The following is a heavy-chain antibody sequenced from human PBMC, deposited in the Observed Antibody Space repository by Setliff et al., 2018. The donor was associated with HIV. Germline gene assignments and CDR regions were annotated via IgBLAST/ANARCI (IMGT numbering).Heavy chain of an antibody. CDR3: ARGNNDYVYLDY. D-gene: IGHD3-16*01. CDR2: IYYSGNT. Sequence: TSETLSLTCSVSGASIRGHYWSWIRQSPGKGLEWIGNIYYSGNTNYNPSFKSRVTISVDTSKKQFSLKLSSVTAADTAVYYCARGNNDYVYLDYWGQGALVTVSS. J-gene: IGHJ4*02. CDR1: GASIRGHY. V-gene: IGHV4-59*11.